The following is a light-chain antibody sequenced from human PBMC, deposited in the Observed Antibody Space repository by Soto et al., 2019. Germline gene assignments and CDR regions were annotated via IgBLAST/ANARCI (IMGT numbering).Light chain of an antibody. CDR1: SSDIGGYNY. J-gene: IGLJ2*01. CDR2: DVR. V-gene: IGLV2-14*01. CDR3: SSYTSSSTVI. Sequence: QSALTQPASMSGSPGQSITISCTGTSSDIGGYNYISWYQQLPGKAPKFIIYDVRNRRSGVSNRFSGSRSGNTASLTISGLQAEDEADYYCSSYTSSSTVIFGGGTKVTVL.